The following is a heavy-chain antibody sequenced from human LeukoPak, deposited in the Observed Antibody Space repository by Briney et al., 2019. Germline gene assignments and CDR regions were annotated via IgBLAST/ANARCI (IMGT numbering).Heavy chain of an antibody. D-gene: IGHD3-10*01. CDR2: ITTISHYI. CDR3: ARSGGPGTYHQLRYNWFDP. CDR1: GFTVKDFW. Sequence: PLGVLRLSCAASGFTVKDFWMAWFRQAPGKGLEWLSSITTISHYIYYAGAVRGRFTISRDNAKSSLYLQMNSLRGEDTAVYYCARSGGPGTYHQLRYNWFDPWGQGTLVTVSS. V-gene: IGHV3-21*01. J-gene: IGHJ5*02.